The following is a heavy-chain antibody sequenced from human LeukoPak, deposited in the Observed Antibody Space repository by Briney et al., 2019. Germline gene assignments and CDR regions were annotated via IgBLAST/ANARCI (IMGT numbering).Heavy chain of an antibody. Sequence: PGRSLRLSCAASGFTFSTDAMHWVRQAPGKGLEWVAGISYDGTNKYYADSVKGRFTISRDNAKNTLYLQMNSLRAEDTAVYYCAKVSDQLLEGYYFDNWGQGTLVIVSS. CDR3: AKVSDQLLEGYYFDN. V-gene: IGHV3-30*18. D-gene: IGHD2-2*01. CDR1: GFTFSTDA. CDR2: ISYDGTNK. J-gene: IGHJ4*02.